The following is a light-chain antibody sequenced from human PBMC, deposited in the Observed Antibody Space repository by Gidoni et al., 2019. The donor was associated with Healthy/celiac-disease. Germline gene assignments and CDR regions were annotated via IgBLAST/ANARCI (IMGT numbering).Light chain of an antibody. CDR1: QSISTW. J-gene: IGKJ2*01. CDR3: QQYHSYPYT. V-gene: IGKV1-5*01. Sequence: DIQMTQSPSTLSASVRDRVTITCRASQSISTWLAWYQQEPGKAPELLIYDTSSLQSGVPSRFSGSGSETEFTLTISSLQPDDFATYYCQQYHSYPYTFGQGTKLEIK. CDR2: DTS.